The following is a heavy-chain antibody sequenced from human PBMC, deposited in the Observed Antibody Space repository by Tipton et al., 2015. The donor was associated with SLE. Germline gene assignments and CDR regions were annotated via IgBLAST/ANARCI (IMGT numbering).Heavy chain of an antibody. Sequence: TLSLTCAVSGFSISSGYYWGWIRQPPGEGLEWIGSIHHSGNTYFNPSLKSRVTMSIDTSRNEAFLRLTSVTAADTAVYYCARHDYDSNGYYQHYFDYWGQGTLVTVSS. CDR3: ARHDYDSNGYYQHYFDY. J-gene: IGHJ4*02. CDR2: IHHSGNT. V-gene: IGHV4-38-2*01. CDR1: GFSISSGYY. D-gene: IGHD3-22*01.